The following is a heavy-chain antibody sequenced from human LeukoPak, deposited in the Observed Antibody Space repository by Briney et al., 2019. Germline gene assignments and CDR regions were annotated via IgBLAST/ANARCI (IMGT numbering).Heavy chain of an antibody. CDR2: ISDSGGTI. CDR1: EFVFSDYY. D-gene: IGHD3-10*01. Sequence: GGSLRLSCAASEFVFSDYYMSWIRQAPGKGLEWVSYISDSGGTIYYADSVKGRFTISRDNVKNSLYLQMNGLRAEDTAVYYYAREMEGDYGSGTFFDLWGQGNMVTVSS. CDR3: AREMEGDYGSGTFFDL. V-gene: IGHV3-11*01. J-gene: IGHJ4*02.